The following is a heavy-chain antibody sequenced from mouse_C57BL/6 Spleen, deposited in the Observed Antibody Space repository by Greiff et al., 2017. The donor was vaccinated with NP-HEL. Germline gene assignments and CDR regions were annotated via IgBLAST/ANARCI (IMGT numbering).Heavy chain of an antibody. J-gene: IGHJ2*01. D-gene: IGHD1-1*01. V-gene: IGHV10-3*01. CDR3: VREVGMYGSSYGYFDY. Sequence: EVKLMESGGGLVQPKGSLKLSCAASGFTFNTYAMHWVRQAPGKGLEWVARIRSKSSNYATYYADSVKDRFTISRDDPQSMLYLQMNNLKTEDTAMYYCVREVGMYGSSYGYFDYWGQGTTLTVSS. CDR2: IRSKSSNYAT. CDR1: GFTFNTYA.